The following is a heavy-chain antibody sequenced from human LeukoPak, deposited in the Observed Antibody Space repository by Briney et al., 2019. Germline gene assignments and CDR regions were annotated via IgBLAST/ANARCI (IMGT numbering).Heavy chain of an antibody. D-gene: IGHD3-10*01. J-gene: IGHJ4*02. V-gene: IGHV1-69*13. Sequence: SVKVSCKASGGTFSSYAIGWVRQAPGQGLEWMGGIIPIFGTANYAQKFQGRVTITADESTSTAYMELSSLRSEDTAVYYCARVGSGSYYGNFDYWGQGTLVTVSS. CDR3: ARVGSGSYYGNFDY. CDR1: GGTFSSYA. CDR2: IIPIFGTA.